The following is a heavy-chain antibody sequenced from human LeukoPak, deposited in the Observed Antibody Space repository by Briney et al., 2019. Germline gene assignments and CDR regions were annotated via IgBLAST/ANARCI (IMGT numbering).Heavy chain of an antibody. V-gene: IGHV1-24*01. Sequence: ASVKVSCKVSGYTLTELSMHWVRQAPGKGLEWMGGFDPEDGETIYAQKFQGRVTMTEDTSTDTAYMELSSLRSEDAAVYYCATVSPYGDYYFDYWGQGTLVTVSS. CDR3: ATVSPYGDYYFDY. D-gene: IGHD4-17*01. CDR1: GYTLTELS. J-gene: IGHJ4*02. CDR2: FDPEDGET.